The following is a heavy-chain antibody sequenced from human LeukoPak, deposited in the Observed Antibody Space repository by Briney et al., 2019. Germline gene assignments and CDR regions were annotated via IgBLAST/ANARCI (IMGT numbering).Heavy chain of an antibody. Sequence: SETLSLTCTVSGASMSTHYWSWLRQPPGKGLEWIGYLLDSWRTKDNPSLQSRVTLSADTSKNQFSLRLTSVTAADTAVYYCATIRRGSIYGYFDFWGQGILVTISS. D-gene: IGHD5-18*01. CDR3: ATIRRGSIYGYFDF. J-gene: IGHJ4*02. CDR2: LLDSWRT. CDR1: GASMSTHY. V-gene: IGHV4-59*11.